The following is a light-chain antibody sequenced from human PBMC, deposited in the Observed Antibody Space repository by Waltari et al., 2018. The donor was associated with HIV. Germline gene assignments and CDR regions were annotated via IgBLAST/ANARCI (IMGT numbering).Light chain of an antibody. J-gene: IGLJ1*01. Sequence: LPVLTQPPSASALLGASITLTCTLSSEHSTYTVEWYQQRPGRSPHFLMRVKSDGSHTRGDGIPDRFMGSSSGADRNLTLSNLQSDDEAEYYGGESHSTKGRVAYVFGTGTKVTIV. CDR3: GESHSTKGRVAYV. CDR2: VKSDGSH. CDR1: SEHSTYT. V-gene: IGLV4-3*01.